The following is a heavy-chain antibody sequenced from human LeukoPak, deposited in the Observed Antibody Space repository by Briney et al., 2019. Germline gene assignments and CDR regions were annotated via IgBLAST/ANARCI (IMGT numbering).Heavy chain of an antibody. CDR1: GGSISSYY. D-gene: IGHD3-22*01. V-gene: IGHV4-59*08. Sequence: PSETLSLTCTVSGGSISSYYWSWIRQPPGKGLEWIGYIYYSGSTNYNPSLKSRVTMSVDTSKNQFSLKLSSVTAADTAVYYCARHAYYYDSSGYKSPPGYFDYWGQGTLVTVSS. CDR3: ARHAYYYDSSGYKSPPGYFDY. J-gene: IGHJ4*02. CDR2: IYYSGST.